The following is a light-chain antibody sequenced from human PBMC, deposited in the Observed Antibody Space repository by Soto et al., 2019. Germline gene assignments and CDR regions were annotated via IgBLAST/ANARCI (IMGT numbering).Light chain of an antibody. Sequence: QSVLTQPRSVSGSPGQSVTISCTGTSSDVGGYNYVSWYQQHPGKAPKLMIYDVSKRPSGVPDRFSGSKSGNTASLTISGLQAEDEADYYCCSYARSVYVFGTGTKVTVL. J-gene: IGLJ1*01. CDR3: CSYARSVYV. V-gene: IGLV2-11*01. CDR2: DVS. CDR1: SSDVGGYNY.